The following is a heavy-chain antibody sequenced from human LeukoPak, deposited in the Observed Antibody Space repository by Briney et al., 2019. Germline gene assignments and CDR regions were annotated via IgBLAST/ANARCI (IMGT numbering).Heavy chain of an antibody. D-gene: IGHD3-9*01. Sequence: GESLQISCKGSGSRFTTYWIGWVRQLPGKGLECLGVIYPGDSDTRYSPSFQGQVTISADKSISTAYLQWSSLKASDTAMYYCARHVDDILTPGIDYWGQGTLVTVSS. J-gene: IGHJ4*02. CDR1: GSRFTTYW. V-gene: IGHV5-51*01. CDR3: ARHVDDILTPGIDY. CDR2: IYPGDSDT.